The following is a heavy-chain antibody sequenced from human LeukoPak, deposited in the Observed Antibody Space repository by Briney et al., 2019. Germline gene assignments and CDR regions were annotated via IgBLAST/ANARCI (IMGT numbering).Heavy chain of an antibody. CDR1: GYSISSGYY. D-gene: IGHD3-10*01. V-gene: IGHV4-61*05. CDR2: IYYSGST. Sequence: PSETLSLTCTVSGYSISSGYYWGWIRQPPGKGLEWIGYIYYSGSTNYNPSLKSRVTISVDTSKNQFSLKLSSVTAADTAVYYCAITYYYYGSGTFATPLDYWGQGTLVTVSS. CDR3: AITYYYYGSGTFATPLDY. J-gene: IGHJ4*02.